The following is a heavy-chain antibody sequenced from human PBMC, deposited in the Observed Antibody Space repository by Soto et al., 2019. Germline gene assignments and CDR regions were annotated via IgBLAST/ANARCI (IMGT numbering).Heavy chain of an antibody. CDR1: GYTFTSYY. D-gene: IGHD3-16*01. CDR3: ARDSPYDYVWGSPALGWYYFDY. Sequence: ASVKVSCKASGYTFTSYYMHWVRQAPGQGLEWMGIINPSGGSTSYAQKFQGRVTMTRDTSTSTVYMELSSLRSEDTAVYYCARDSPYDYVWGSPALGWYYFDYWGQGTLVTVSS. V-gene: IGHV1-46*01. CDR2: INPSGGST. J-gene: IGHJ4*02.